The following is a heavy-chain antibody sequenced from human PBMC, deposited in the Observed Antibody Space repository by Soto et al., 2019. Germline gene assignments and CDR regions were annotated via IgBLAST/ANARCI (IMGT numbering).Heavy chain of an antibody. V-gene: IGHV3-21*01. Sequence: GESLRLSCAASGFTFSSYSMNWVRQAPGKGLEWVSSISSSSSYIYYADSVKGRFTISRDNAKNSLYLQMNSLRDEDKAVYYCAREKYYDFWSGSPTDVWGQGTTVTVSS. CDR1: GFTFSSYS. CDR3: AREKYYDFWSGSPTDV. J-gene: IGHJ6*02. D-gene: IGHD3-3*01. CDR2: ISSSSSYI.